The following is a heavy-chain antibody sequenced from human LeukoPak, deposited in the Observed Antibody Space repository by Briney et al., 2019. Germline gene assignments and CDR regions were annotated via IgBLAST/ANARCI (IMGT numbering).Heavy chain of an antibody. J-gene: IGHJ5*02. V-gene: IGHV1-8*02. D-gene: IGHD3-9*01. Sequence: GASMKVSCKVSGYPLSDLALQWVRQATGQGLEWMGWMNPNSGNTGYAQKFQGRVTMTRNTSISTAYMELSSLRSEDTAVYYCARGGDILIPLGQGTLVTVSS. CDR2: MNPNSGNT. CDR3: ARGGDILIP. CDR1: GYPLSDLA.